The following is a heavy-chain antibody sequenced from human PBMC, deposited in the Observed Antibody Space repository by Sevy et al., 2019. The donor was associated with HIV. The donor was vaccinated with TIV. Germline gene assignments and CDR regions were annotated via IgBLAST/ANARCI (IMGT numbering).Heavy chain of an antibody. J-gene: IGHJ4*02. D-gene: IGHD3-22*01. V-gene: IGHV3-30-3*01. CDR1: GFTFSSYA. CDR2: ISYDGSNK. CDR3: ARNSGGPMIVVVITYFDY. Sequence: GGSLRLSCAASGFTFSSYAMHWVRQAPGKGLEWVAVISYDGSNKYYADSMKGRFTISRDNSKNTLYLQMNSLRAEDTAVYYCARNSGGPMIVVVITYFDYWGQGTLVTVSS.